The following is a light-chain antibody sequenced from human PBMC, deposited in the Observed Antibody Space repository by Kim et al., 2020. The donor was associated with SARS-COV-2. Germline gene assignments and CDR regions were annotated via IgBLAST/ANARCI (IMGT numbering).Light chain of an antibody. CDR3: EAWEDSLNAGV. Sequence: ELTQPPSASGTPGQRVTISCSGSSSNIESDTVNWYQQLAGTVPKLLIYSNKQPPSAVPDRFSGSKSGTSASVAISGPLSEDEDDYYCEAWEDSLNAGVFGGGTQLTVL. J-gene: IGLJ3*02. CDR2: SNK. CDR1: SSNIESDT. V-gene: IGLV1-44*01.